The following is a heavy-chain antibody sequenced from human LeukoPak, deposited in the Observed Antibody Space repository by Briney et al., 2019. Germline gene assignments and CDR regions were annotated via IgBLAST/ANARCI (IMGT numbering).Heavy chain of an antibody. CDR2: MSYSGHT. V-gene: IGHV4-39*01. CDR3: ARHQITMLGYAFDT. D-gene: IGHD3-10*02. CDR1: GGSIDTSIYY. Sequence: SETLSLTCTVSGGSIDTSIYYWGWIRQPPGKGLEWIATMSYSGHTYYNPSLKSRVTISVDSSKNQLSLKLSSVTAADTAVYYCARHQITMLGYAFDTWGQGTMVTVSS. J-gene: IGHJ3*02.